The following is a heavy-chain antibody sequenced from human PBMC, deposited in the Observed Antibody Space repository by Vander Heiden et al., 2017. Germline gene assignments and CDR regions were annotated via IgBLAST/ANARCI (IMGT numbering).Heavy chain of an antibody. D-gene: IGHD3-22*01. Sequence: EVQLLESGGGLVQPGGSLRLACAASGFPYSIYTMSWVRQAPGKGLEWVSTISGSGGSTYYADSVKGRSTISRDNSKNTLYLQMSSLRAEDTAIYYCAKNLYYYESSGSPSEAFDIWGQGTMGTVSS. CDR3: AKNLYYYESSGSPSEAFDI. CDR2: ISGSGGST. V-gene: IGHV3-23*01. CDR1: GFPYSIYT. J-gene: IGHJ3*02.